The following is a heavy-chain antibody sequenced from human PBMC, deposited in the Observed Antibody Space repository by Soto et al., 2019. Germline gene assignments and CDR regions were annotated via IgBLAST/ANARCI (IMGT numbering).Heavy chain of an antibody. CDR1: GFTFSSYA. Sequence: GGSLRLSCAASGFTFSSYAMSWVRQAPGKGLEWVSAISGSGGSTYYADSVKGRFTISRDNSKNTLYLQMNSLRAEDTAVYYCAKVWCSGGSCYTKGAFDYWGQGTLVTVSS. D-gene: IGHD2-15*01. CDR2: ISGSGGST. V-gene: IGHV3-23*01. J-gene: IGHJ4*02. CDR3: AKVWCSGGSCYTKGAFDY.